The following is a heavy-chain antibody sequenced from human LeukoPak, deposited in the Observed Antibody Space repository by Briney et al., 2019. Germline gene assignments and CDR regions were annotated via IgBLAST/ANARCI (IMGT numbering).Heavy chain of an antibody. V-gene: IGHV3-30*02. CDR1: GLTFRHYG. Sequence: GGSLRLSCATSGLTFRHYGMHWVRQTPGKGLEWVAFIESDESISQYADLVKGRFTISRDNSKNMLYLQMNSLRTEDTAMYYCTKNTGRREGWFDPWGQGTLVTVSS. CDR2: IESDESIS. J-gene: IGHJ5*02. D-gene: IGHD1-26*01. CDR3: TKNTGRREGWFDP.